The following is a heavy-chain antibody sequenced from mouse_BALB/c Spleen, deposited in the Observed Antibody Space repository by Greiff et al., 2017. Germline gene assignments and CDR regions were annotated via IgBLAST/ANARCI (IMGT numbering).Heavy chain of an antibody. CDR2: IDPENGDT. CDR3: NAFTTAGYRDY. J-gene: IGHJ4*01. Sequence: VQLKQFGAELVRSGASVKLSCTASGFHIKDYYMHWVKQRPEQGLEWIGWIDPENGDTEYAPKFQGKATMTADTSSNTAYLQLSSLTSEDTAVYYCNAFTTAGYRDYWGQGTSVTVSS. D-gene: IGHD1-2*01. V-gene: IGHV14-4*02. CDR1: GFHIKDYY.